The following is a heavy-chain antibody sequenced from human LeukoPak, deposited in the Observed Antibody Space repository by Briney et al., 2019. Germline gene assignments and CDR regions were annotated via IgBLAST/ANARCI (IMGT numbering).Heavy chain of an antibody. J-gene: IGHJ3*02. CDR3: ATTNIAVAGTVDAFDI. CDR2: MNPNSGNT. D-gene: IGHD6-19*01. CDR1: GYTFTSYD. Sequence: ASVKVSCKASGYTFTSYDINWVRQATGQGLEWMGWMNPNSGNTGYAQKFQGRVTMTEDTSTDTAYMELSSLRSEDTAVYYCATTNIAVAGTVDAFDIWGQGTMVTVSS. V-gene: IGHV1-8*02.